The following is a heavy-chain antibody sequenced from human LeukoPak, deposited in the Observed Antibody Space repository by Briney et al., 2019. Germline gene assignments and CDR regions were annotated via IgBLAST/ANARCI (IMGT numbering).Heavy chain of an antibody. Sequence: GGSLRLSCAASEFTFSSYSMNWVRQAPGKGLEWASSISGSGSYIYYADSVKGRFTLSRDNDKSSLSLQMNSLRAEDTAVYYCARGSTCFDYWGQGALVTVSS. J-gene: IGHJ4*02. CDR2: ISGSGSYI. V-gene: IGHV3-21*01. CDR1: EFTFSSYS. CDR3: ARGSTCFDY.